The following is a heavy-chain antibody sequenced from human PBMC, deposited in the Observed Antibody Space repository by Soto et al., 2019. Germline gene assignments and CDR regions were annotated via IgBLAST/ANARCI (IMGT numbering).Heavy chain of an antibody. Sequence: QVQLQESGPGLVKPSQTLSLTCTVSGGSISSGGYYWSWIRQHPGKGLEWIGYIYYSGSTYYNPSLKSRVTISVDTSKNQFSLKLRSVTAADTAVYYCARDEGYCSSTSCYGGNWFDPWGQGTLVTVSS. J-gene: IGHJ5*02. V-gene: IGHV4-31*03. CDR1: GGSISSGGYY. CDR3: ARDEGYCSSTSCYGGNWFDP. D-gene: IGHD2-2*01. CDR2: IYYSGST.